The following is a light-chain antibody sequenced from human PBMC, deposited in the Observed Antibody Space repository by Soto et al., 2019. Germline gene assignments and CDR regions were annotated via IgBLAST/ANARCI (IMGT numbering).Light chain of an antibody. Sequence: DIQLTQSPSFLSASVGDRVTITCRASQGVSSYLAWFQQKPGKAPKLLIYGASTLQSGVPSRFSGSGYGAEFTLTISSLRPEDFATYHCLHLDSYPYTFGQGTKLEIK. CDR3: LHLDSYPYT. CDR1: QGVSSY. CDR2: GAS. V-gene: IGKV1-9*01. J-gene: IGKJ2*01.